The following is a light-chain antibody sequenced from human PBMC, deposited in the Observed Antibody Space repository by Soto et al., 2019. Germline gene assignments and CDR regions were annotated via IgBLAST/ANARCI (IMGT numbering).Light chain of an antibody. CDR3: LQAKSFPLT. V-gene: IGKV1-12*01. Sequence: DIQMTQSPSSVSASVGDRVTITCRASQGINSWLAWYQQKPGKAPRLLIYTTSILQSGVPSRFSGSGSGTDFTLTISSLQPEDFATYYCLQAKSFPLTCGQGTKVDIK. J-gene: IGKJ1*01. CDR2: TTS. CDR1: QGINSW.